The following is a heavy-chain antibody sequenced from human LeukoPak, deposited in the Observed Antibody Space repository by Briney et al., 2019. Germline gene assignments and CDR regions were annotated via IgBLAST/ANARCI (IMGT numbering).Heavy chain of an antibody. D-gene: IGHD3-22*01. V-gene: IGHV3-30*02. CDR1: GFTFSSHG. J-gene: IGHJ3*02. CDR3: ARDVFTMIIHDAFDI. CDR2: IQYDGSNK. Sequence: GGSLRLSCAASGFTFSSHGMHWVRQAPGKGLEWVAFIQYDGSNKYYVDSVKGRFSISRDNSKNTLYLQMNSLRAEDTAVYYCARDVFTMIIHDAFDIWGQGTMVTVSS.